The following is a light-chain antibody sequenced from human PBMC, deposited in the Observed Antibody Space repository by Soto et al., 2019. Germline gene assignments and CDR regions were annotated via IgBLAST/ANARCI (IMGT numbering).Light chain of an antibody. V-gene: IGKV3-20*01. CDR1: QSISSND. CDR2: GAS. CDR3: LQYDTSPLT. Sequence: EIVLTQSPGTLSLSPGERATLSCRASQSISSNDLAWFQQKPGQAPRLLIYGASTRATGIPDRFGGSGSGTDFTLTISGLEPEDFALYHCLQYDTSPLTFGGGTKVDIK. J-gene: IGKJ4*01.